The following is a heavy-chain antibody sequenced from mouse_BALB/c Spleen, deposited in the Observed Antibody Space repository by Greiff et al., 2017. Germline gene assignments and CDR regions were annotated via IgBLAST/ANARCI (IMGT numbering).Heavy chain of an antibody. D-gene: IGHD6-1*01. CDR1: GYTFTSYW. J-gene: IGHJ2*01. Sequence: LQQPGSELVRPGASVKLSCKASGYTFTSYWMHWVKQRHGQGLEWIGNIYPGSGSTNYDEKFKSKGTLTVDTSSSTAYMHLSSLTSEDSAVYYCTREGRLEDFDYWGQGTTLTVSS. CDR2: IYPGSGST. V-gene: IGHV1S22*01. CDR3: TREGRLEDFDY.